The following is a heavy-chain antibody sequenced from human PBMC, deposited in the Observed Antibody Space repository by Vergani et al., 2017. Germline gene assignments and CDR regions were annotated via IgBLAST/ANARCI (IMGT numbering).Heavy chain of an antibody. CDR1: GDAMSSHY. CDR2: IYYNVNT. CDR3: ARDRPYGYGGGVGKWFDP. D-gene: IGHD3-10*02. J-gene: IGHJ5*02. V-gene: IGHV4-59*11. Sequence: QVQLQASGPGLLKPSETLTLICTVSGDAMSSHYWSWIRQPPGEGLEWIGYIYYNVNTNYNPSLKSRVTMSLDTSKNQLSLRLTSVTTSDTAVYYCARDRPYGYGGGVGKWFDPWGQGTLVTVSS.